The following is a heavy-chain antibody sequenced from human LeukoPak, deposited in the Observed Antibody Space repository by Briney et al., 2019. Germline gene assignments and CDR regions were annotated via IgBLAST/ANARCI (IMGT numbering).Heavy chain of an antibody. CDR3: ARTPPRDSSGYYDAFDI. CDR1: GYTFTSYY. V-gene: IGHV1-46*01. CDR2: INPSGGST. D-gene: IGHD3-22*01. J-gene: IGHJ3*02. Sequence: GASVTVSCKASGYTFTSYYMHWVRQAPGQGLEWMGIINPSGGSTSYAQKFQGRVTMTRDMSTSTVYMELSSLRSEDTAVYYCARTPPRDSSGYYDAFDIWGQGTMVTVSS.